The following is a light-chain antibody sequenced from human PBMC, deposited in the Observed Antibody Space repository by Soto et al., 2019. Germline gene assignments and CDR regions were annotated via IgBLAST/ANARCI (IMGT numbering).Light chain of an antibody. CDR2: GAS. Sequence: EMVVTQSPATLSVSPGERATLSCRASQSVSSNLAWYQQKPGQAPRLLIYGASTRATGIPARFSGSGSGTEFTLTVSSLQSEDFPVYYCQQYNNWPRTFGQGTKVEIK. V-gene: IGKV3-15*01. J-gene: IGKJ1*01. CDR3: QQYNNWPRT. CDR1: QSVSSN.